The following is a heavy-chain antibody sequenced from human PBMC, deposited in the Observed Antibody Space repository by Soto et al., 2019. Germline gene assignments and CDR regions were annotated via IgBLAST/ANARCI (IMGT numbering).Heavy chain of an antibody. J-gene: IGHJ4*02. Sequence: GGSLRLSCAASGFTFSSYWMSWVRQAPGKGLEWVANIKQDGSEKYYVDSVKGRFTISRCNAKNSLYLQMNSLRAEDTAVYYCARDLMFFRRAATPRPVDYWGQGTLVTVSS. CDR2: IKQDGSEK. CDR3: ARDLMFFRRAATPRPVDY. D-gene: IGHD2-15*01. V-gene: IGHV3-7*01. CDR1: GFTFSSYW.